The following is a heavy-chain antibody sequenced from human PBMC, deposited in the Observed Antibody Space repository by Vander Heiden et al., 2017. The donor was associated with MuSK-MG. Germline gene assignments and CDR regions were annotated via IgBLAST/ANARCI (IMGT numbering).Heavy chain of an antibody. J-gene: IGHJ3*02. V-gene: IGHV3-23*01. CDR3: AKDRTSAYYNTDAFDI. Sequence: EVQLLESGGGLVQPGGSLRLSCAASGFGFSSYVMSWVRQAPGQGLEWVAAITGDGVSTYYADSLKGRFTISRDNSKNTLYLEMNSLRVEDTAFYYCAKDRTSAYYNTDAFDIWGQGTMVTVSS. D-gene: IGHD1-26*01. CDR1: GFGFSSYV. CDR2: ITGDGVST.